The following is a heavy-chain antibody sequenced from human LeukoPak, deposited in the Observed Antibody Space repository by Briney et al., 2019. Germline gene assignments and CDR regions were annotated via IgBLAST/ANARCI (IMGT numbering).Heavy chain of an antibody. V-gene: IGHV4-4*07. Sequence: SETLSLTCTVSGGSISSYYWSWIRQPAGKGLEWIGRIYTSGSTNYNPSLKSRVTMSVDTSKNQFSLNLSSVTAADTAVYYCARDRAYYYDSSGSLFDPWGQGTLVTVSS. J-gene: IGHJ5*02. D-gene: IGHD3-22*01. CDR2: IYTSGST. CDR1: GGSISSYY. CDR3: ARDRAYYYDSSGSLFDP.